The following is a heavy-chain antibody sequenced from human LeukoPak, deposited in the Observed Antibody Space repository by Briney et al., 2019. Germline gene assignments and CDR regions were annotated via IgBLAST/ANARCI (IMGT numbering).Heavy chain of an antibody. CDR3: ARDLCSGGSCYGVDY. CDR1: GFDFSSNW. J-gene: IGHJ4*02. D-gene: IGHD2-15*01. CDR2: IKGDGIST. V-gene: IGHV3-74*01. Sequence: GGSLRLSCAASGFDFSSNWMHWVRHAPGQGLVWVSRIKGDGISTNYADSVKGRFTISRDIAKNTLYLQMNSLRAEDTAVYYCARDLCSGGSCYGVDYWGQGTLVTVSS.